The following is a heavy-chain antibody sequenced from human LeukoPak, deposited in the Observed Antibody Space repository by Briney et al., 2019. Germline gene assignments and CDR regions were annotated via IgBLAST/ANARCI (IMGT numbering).Heavy chain of an antibody. J-gene: IGHJ5*02. D-gene: IGHD4-11*01. CDR2: ISAYNGNT. CDR1: GYTFTSYG. V-gene: IGHV1-18*01. CDR3: ARRLRLPPRDDP. Sequence: ASVKVSCKASGYTFTSYGISWVRQAPGQGLEWMGWISAYNGNTNYAQKVQGRVTMTTDTSTSTAYMELRSLRSDDTAVYYCARRLRLPPRDDPWGQGTLVTVSS.